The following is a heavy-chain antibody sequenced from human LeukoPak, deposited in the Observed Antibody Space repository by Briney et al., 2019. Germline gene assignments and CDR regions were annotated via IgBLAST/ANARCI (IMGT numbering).Heavy chain of an antibody. CDR1: GFTFSIYA. CDR2: ISGSGGST. CDR3: AKYIAAAGTVY. V-gene: IGHV3-23*01. J-gene: IGHJ4*02. Sequence: GGSLRLSCAASGFTFSIYAMSWVRQAPGQGLEWVSGISGSGGSTYYADSVKGRFTISRDNSKNTLYLQMSSLRAEDTAVYYCAKYIAAAGTVYWGQGTLVTVSS. D-gene: IGHD6-13*01.